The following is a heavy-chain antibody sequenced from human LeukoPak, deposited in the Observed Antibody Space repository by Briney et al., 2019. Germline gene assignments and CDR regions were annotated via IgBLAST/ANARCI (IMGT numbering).Heavy chain of an antibody. V-gene: IGHV3-21*06. D-gene: IGHD3-3*01. CDR1: GFTFSLYT. CDR2: ISGTGNYI. CDR3: ARGGVVITRPFDY. J-gene: IGHJ4*02. Sequence: GGSLRLSCTASGFTFSLYTMNWVRQAPGKGLEWVSSISGTGNYIFYADSVKGRFTVSRDSAKNSLYLQMNSLRAEDTAVYYCARGGVVITRPFDYWGQGTLVTVSS.